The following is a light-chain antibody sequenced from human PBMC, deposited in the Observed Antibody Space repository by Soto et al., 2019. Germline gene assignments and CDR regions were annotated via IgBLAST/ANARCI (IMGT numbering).Light chain of an antibody. Sequence: ASPLTPSPSSLSASLGDRLTITCRASQGMSTTLAWYQQKPGKAPKLLISDAASLQSGVPSRFSGSGSGTDFTLTISSLQPEDFATGFCEQFNEYPRTFGQGTRLDIK. CDR3: EQFNEYPRT. J-gene: IGKJ5*01. V-gene: IGKV1D-13*01. CDR2: DAA. CDR1: QGMSTT.